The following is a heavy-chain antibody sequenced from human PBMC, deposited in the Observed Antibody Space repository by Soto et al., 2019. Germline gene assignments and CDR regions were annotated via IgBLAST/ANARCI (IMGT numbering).Heavy chain of an antibody. D-gene: IGHD3-16*01. J-gene: IGHJ6*02. CDR2: IDTSGTT. V-gene: IGHV4-4*07. CDR3: ARGPRGYVYYHGMDV. Sequence: XTLSLPCTVSGGSLSSYYVGWIRQSAGKGLEWIGRIDTSGTTNYNPSLKSRVTMSVDASKNHFSLNLSSLTAADTAVYYCARGPRGYVYYHGMDVWGQGTTVTVSS. CDR1: GGSLSSYY.